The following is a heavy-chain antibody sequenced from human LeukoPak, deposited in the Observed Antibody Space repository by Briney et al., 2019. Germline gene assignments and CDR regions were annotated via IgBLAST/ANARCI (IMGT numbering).Heavy chain of an antibody. V-gene: IGHV4-30-4*01. CDR3: ARSGDVIVVPAANNWFDL. CDR2: IYHTGIT. J-gene: IGHJ5*02. D-gene: IGHD2-2*01. Sequence: SETLSLTCTVSGDSISSGFFFWTWIRQSPGRGLEWIGYIYHTGITYYNPSLERRLNISLDTSKNQFSLKLNSVTATDTAVYYCARSGDVIVVPAANNWFDLWGQGTPVTASS. CDR1: GDSISSGFFF.